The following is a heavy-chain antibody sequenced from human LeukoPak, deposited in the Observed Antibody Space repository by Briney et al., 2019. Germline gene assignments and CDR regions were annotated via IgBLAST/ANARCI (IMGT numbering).Heavy chain of an antibody. V-gene: IGHV3-33*01. Sequence: GGSLRLSCAASGFTFSTYGMHWVRQAPGKGLEWVAVIWYDGSNKYYADSVKGRFTISRDNSKNTLYLQMNSLRAEVTAVYYCARDTQGMDVWGKGTTVTVSS. CDR2: IWYDGSNK. J-gene: IGHJ6*04. CDR1: GFTFSTYG. CDR3: ARDTQGMDV.